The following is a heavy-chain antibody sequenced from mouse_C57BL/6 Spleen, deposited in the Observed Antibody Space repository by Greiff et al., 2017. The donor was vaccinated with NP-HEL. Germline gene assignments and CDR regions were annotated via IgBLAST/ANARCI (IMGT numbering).Heavy chain of an antibody. D-gene: IGHD4-1*01. CDR2: LSSGSSTI. CDR3: ARNWDVCLGY. CDR1: GFNFSDSG. Sequence: EVKLVESGGGLVKPGGSLKLSCAASGFNFSDSGMHWVRQAPEKGLEWVAYLSSGSSTIYYADTVKGRFTISRDNAKNTLFLQMTSLRSEDPAMYYCARNWDVCLGYWGQGTTLTASS. J-gene: IGHJ2*01. V-gene: IGHV5-17*01.